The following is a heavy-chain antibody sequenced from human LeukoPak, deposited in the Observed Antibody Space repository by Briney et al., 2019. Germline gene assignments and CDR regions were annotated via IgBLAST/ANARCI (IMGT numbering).Heavy chain of an antibody. CDR3: ARGNSGSYSQDWFDP. Sequence: GRSLRLSCAASGFTFDDYAMHWVRQAPGKGLEWVSGISWNSGTIGYADSVKGRFTISRDNAKNSLYLQMNSLRDDDMALYYCARGNSGSYSQDWFDPWGQGTLVTVSP. D-gene: IGHD1-26*01. J-gene: IGHJ5*02. CDR2: ISWNSGTI. CDR1: GFTFDDYA. V-gene: IGHV3-9*03.